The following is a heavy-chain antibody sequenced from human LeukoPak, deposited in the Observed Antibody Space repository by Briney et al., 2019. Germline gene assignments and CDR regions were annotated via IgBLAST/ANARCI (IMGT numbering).Heavy chain of an antibody. CDR1: GGSISSSYYY. CDR3: ARLGYYDSSGYSNLFDP. CDR2: IYYSGST. J-gene: IGHJ5*02. D-gene: IGHD3-22*01. V-gene: IGHV4-39*01. Sequence: SETLSLTCTVSGGSISSSYYYWGWIRQPPGKGLEWIGTIYYSGSTYYNPSRKSRVTISVDTSKNQFSLKLSSVTAADTAVYYCARLGYYDSSGYSNLFDPWGQGTLVTVSS.